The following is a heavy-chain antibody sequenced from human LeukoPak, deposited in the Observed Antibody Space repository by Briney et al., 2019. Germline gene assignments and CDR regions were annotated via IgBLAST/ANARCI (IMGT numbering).Heavy chain of an antibody. J-gene: IGHJ6*03. D-gene: IGHD2-2*03. CDR2: IRSKAYGGTT. Sequence: GGSLRLSCTASGFTFGDYAMSWVRQAPGKGLEWVGLIRSKAYGGTTEYAASVKGRFTISRDDSKSIAYLQMNSLKPEDTAVYYCTRKPVPVTGWILNENYYYSYMHVWGKGTTVTVSS. V-gene: IGHV3-49*04. CDR3: TRKPVPVTGWILNENYYYSYMHV. CDR1: GFTFGDYA.